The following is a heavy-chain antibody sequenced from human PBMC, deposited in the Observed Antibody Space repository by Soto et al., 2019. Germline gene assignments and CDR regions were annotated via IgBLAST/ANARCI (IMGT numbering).Heavy chain of an antibody. Sequence: GASVKVSCKTSGYSFTTYGISWVRQAPGQGLEWMGWTSSNNGKTKYAQKFQGRVTMTTDKSTNTVHMELRSLRSGDTAVYYCARDISGSYYGRAFDIWG. CDR3: ARDISGSYYGRAFDI. CDR2: TSSNNGKT. D-gene: IGHD1-26*01. CDR1: GYSFTTYG. J-gene: IGHJ3*02. V-gene: IGHV1-18*01.